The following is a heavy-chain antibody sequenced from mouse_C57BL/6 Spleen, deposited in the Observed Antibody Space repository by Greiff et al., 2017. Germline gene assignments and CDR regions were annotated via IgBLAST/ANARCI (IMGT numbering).Heavy chain of an antibody. V-gene: IGHV1-15*01. Sequence: VQLQQSGAELVRPGASVTLSCKASGYTFTDYEMHWVKQTPVHGLEWIGAIDPETGGTAYNQKFTGKAILTADKSSSTAYMELRSLTSEDSAVYYCTGAYLVGECWGQGTTLTVSS. J-gene: IGHJ2*01. D-gene: IGHD1-1*01. CDR2: IDPETGGT. CDR3: TGAYLVGEC. CDR1: GYTFTDYE.